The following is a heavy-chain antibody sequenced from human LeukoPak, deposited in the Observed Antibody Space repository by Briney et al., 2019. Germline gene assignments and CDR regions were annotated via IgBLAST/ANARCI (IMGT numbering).Heavy chain of an antibody. Sequence: ASVKVSCMASGGTFSSYAISWVRQAPGQGLEWMGGIIPIFGTANYAQKFQGRVTITTDESTSTAYMELSSLRSEDTAVYYCARPSGSIQGSFDYWGQGILVTVSS. D-gene: IGHD5-18*01. J-gene: IGHJ4*02. CDR3: ARPSGSIQGSFDY. CDR1: GGTFSSYA. V-gene: IGHV1-69*05. CDR2: IIPIFGTA.